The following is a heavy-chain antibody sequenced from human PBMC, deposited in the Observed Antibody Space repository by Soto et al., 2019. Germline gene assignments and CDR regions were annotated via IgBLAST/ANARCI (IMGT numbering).Heavy chain of an antibody. J-gene: IGHJ6*02. CDR2: LSDGGGST. CDR3: ARYGGYCSSTSCYSYGMDV. V-gene: IGHV3-23*01. Sequence: EVQLLESGGGLVQPGGSLRLSCAASGFTFSNYAMSWVRQAPGKGLEWVSGLSDGGGSTFYADSVKGRFTISRDNAENSLYLQMNSLRAEDTAVYYCARYGGYCSSTSCYSYGMDVWGQGTTVTVSS. CDR1: GFTFSNYA. D-gene: IGHD2-2*01.